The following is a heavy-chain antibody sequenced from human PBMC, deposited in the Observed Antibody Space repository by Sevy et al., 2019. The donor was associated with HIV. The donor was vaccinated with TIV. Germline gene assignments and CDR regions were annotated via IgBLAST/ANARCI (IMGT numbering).Heavy chain of an antibody. Sequence: GGSLRLSCAASGFTFSSYSMNWVHQAPGKGLEWVSSISSSSSYIYYADSVKGRFTISRDNAKNSLYLQMNSLRAEDTAVYYCARAGAVAGTWRGYWGQGTLVTVSS. CDR2: ISSSSSYI. CDR3: ARAGAVAGTWRGY. CDR1: GFTFSSYS. V-gene: IGHV3-21*01. J-gene: IGHJ4*02. D-gene: IGHD6-19*01.